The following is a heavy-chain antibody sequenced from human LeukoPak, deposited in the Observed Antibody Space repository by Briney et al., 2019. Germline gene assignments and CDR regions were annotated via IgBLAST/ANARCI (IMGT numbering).Heavy chain of an antibody. Sequence: GSLRLSCAASGFTFSSYAMSWIRQPPGKGLEWIGYIYYSGSTNYNPSLKSRVTISVDTSKNQFSLKLSSVTAADTAVYYCARDLAYCTNGVCYSRANGMDVWGQGTTVTVSS. J-gene: IGHJ6*02. CDR1: GFTFSSYA. CDR2: IYYSGST. D-gene: IGHD2-8*01. V-gene: IGHV4-59*01. CDR3: ARDLAYCTNGVCYSRANGMDV.